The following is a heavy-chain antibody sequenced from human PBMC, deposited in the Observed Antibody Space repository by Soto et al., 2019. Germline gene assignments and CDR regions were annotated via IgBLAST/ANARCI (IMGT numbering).Heavy chain of an antibody. CDR3: ARGRSAKDDYKYCKDV. CDR2: INHSGST. CDR1: GVSFSGYY. J-gene: IGHJ6*03. V-gene: IGHV4-34*01. Sequence: PSETLSLSCAVYGVSFSGYYWSWFRQPPGKGLEWIGEINHSGSTNYNPSLKSRVTISVDTSKNQFSLKLSPVTAADTAVYYCARGRSAKDDYKYCKDVCGKGTTVTVS. D-gene: IGHD6-13*01.